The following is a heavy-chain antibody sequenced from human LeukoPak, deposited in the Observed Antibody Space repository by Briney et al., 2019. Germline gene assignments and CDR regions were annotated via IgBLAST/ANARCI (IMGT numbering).Heavy chain of an antibody. J-gene: IGHJ4*02. CDR2: IKSKTDGGTT. CDR3: TTDSPGPGGYFDY. Sequence: GGSLRLSCAASGFTFSNAWMSWVRQAPGKGLEWVGRIKSKTDGGTTDYAAPVKGRFTISRDDSKNTLYLQMNSLKTEDTAVYYCTTDSPGPGGYFDYWGQGTLVTVSS. D-gene: IGHD3-16*01. V-gene: IGHV3-15*01. CDR1: GFTFSNAW.